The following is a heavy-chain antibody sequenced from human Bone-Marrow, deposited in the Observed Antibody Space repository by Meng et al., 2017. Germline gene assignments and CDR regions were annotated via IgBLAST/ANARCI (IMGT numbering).Heavy chain of an antibody. D-gene: IGHD5-18*01. CDR2: ISWNSGSI. CDR1: GFTFDDYA. J-gene: IGHJ6*02. Sequence: SLKISCAASGFTFDDYAMHWVRQAPGKGLEWVSGISWNSGSIGYADSVKGRFTISRDNAKNSLYLQMNSLRAEDMALYYCAKGSYATSHYGMDVWGQGTTVIVSS. V-gene: IGHV3-9*03. CDR3: AKGSYATSHYGMDV.